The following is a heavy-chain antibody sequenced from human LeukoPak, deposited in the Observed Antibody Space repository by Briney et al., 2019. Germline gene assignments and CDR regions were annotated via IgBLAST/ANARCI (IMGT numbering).Heavy chain of an antibody. Sequence: GGSLRLSCAASGFTFSSYEMNWVRQAPGKGLEWVSYISSSGSTIYYADSVKGRFTISRDNAKNSLYLQMNSLTAEDTAVYYCARAPRGYYDCAFDIWGQGTMVTVSS. D-gene: IGHD3-22*01. J-gene: IGHJ3*02. CDR2: ISSSGSTI. CDR3: ARAPRGYYDCAFDI. CDR1: GFTFSSYE. V-gene: IGHV3-48*03.